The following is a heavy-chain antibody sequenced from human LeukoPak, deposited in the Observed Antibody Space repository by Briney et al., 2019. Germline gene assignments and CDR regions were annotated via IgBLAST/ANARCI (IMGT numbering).Heavy chain of an antibody. CDR2: INTYNGNT. J-gene: IGHJ4*02. D-gene: IGHD6-13*01. CDR1: GYTFANYG. V-gene: IGHV1-18*01. CDR3: ARDTGIAAAPTRDY. Sequence: GASVKVSCKASGYTFANYGVNWVRQAPGQGLERMGWINTYNGNTNYAQKFQGRVTMTRDTSISTAYMELSRLRSDDTAVYYCARDTGIAAAPTRDYWGQGTLVTVSS.